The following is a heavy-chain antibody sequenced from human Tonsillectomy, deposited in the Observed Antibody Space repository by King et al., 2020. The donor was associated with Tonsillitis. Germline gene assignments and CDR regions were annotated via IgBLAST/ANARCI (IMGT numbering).Heavy chain of an antibody. CDR2: IGSNGGST. CDR1: GFPFSTSA. V-gene: IGHV3-64D*06. D-gene: IGHD3-16*01. CDR3: GKERSTRGEGES. Sequence: PLVASWGGLVQPWGSLILSCSASGFPFSTSAMPWVRQAPGTVLELVSAIGSNGGSTYYADSGKGRFTISRDNSKNTLYLQMSSLSTEDTAGEGGGKERSTRGEGESGGKGTRGT. J-gene: IGHJ3*01.